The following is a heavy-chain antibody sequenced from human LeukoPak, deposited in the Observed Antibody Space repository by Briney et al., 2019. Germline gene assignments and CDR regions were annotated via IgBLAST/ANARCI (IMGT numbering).Heavy chain of an antibody. V-gene: IGHV4-34*01. Sequence: SETLSLTCAVYGGSFSGYYWSWIRQPPGKGLEWIGEINHSGSTNYNPSLKSRVTISVDTSRNQFSPKLSSVTAADTAVYYCAREGPLWPFDYWGQGTLVTVSS. CDR3: AREGPLWPFDY. CDR2: INHSGST. CDR1: GGSFSGYY. J-gene: IGHJ4*02. D-gene: IGHD2/OR15-2a*01.